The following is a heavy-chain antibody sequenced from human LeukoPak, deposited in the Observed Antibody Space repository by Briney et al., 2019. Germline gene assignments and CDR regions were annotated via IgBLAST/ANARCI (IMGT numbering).Heavy chain of an antibody. V-gene: IGHV3-23*01. CDR3: ATSSGGSYTGVDY. Sequence: PGGSLRLSCAASGFTFSSYAMSWVRQAPGKGLECVSAISGSGGSTYYADSVKGRFTISRDNSKNTLYLQMNSLRAEDTAVYYCATSSGGSYTGVDYWGQGTLVTVSS. CDR1: GFTFSSYA. CDR2: ISGSGGST. D-gene: IGHD2-15*01. J-gene: IGHJ4*02.